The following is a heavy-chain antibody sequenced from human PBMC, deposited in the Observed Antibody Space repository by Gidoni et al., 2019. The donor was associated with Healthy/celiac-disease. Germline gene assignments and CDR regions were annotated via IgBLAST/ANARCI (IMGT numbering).Heavy chain of an antibody. CDR2: IYYSGST. J-gene: IGHJ4*02. V-gene: IGHV4-39*01. CDR1: GGSISSSSYF. Sequence: LQLQESGPGLVKPSETLSLTCTVPGGSISSSSYFWGWIGQPPGKGLAWIGSIYYSGSTYYNPSLKSRVTISVDTSKNQFSLKLSSVTAADTAVYYCARQDSTRRELIDYWGQGTLVTVSS. CDR3: ARQDSTRRELIDY.